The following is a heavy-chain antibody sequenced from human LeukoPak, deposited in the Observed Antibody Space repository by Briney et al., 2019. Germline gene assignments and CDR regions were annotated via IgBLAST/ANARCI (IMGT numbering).Heavy chain of an antibody. CDR2: ISGSGGST. V-gene: IGHV3-23*01. Sequence: GGTLRLSCAASGFTFSNYAMTWVRQAPGKGPEWLATISGSGGSTYYADSVKGRFTISRDNSKNTLYLQMNSLRAEDTAVYYCASSVVVITPYYFDYWGQGTLVTVSS. CDR1: GFTFSNYA. D-gene: IGHD3-22*01. CDR3: ASSVVVITPYYFDY. J-gene: IGHJ4*02.